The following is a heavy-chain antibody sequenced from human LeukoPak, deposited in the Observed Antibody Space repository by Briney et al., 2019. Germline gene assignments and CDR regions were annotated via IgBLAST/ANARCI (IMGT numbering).Heavy chain of an antibody. J-gene: IGHJ4*02. D-gene: IGHD1-26*01. CDR2: INPDSGGT. CDR3: ARHHGNSGTYYDY. Sequence: ASVKVSCKASGYTFTSYGISWVRQAPGQGLEWMGWINPDSGGTNYAQNLQDRVTMTRDTSISTAYMEVSRLRSDDTAVYYCARHHGNSGTYYDYWGQGTLVTVSS. CDR1: GYTFTSYG. V-gene: IGHV1-2*02.